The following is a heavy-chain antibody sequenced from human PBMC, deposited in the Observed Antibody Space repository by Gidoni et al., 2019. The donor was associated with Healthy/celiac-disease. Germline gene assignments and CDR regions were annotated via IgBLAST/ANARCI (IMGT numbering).Heavy chain of an antibody. J-gene: IGHJ4*02. CDR1: GGSISSSSYY. CDR3: VLAVVIAIPDY. V-gene: IGHV4-39*01. D-gene: IGHD2-21*01. Sequence: QLQLQESGPGLVKPSETLSLTCTVSGGSISSSSYYWGWIRQPPGKGLEVIGSIYYSGSTYYNPSLKSRVTISVDTSKNQFSLKLSSVTAADTAVYYCVLAVVIAIPDYWGQGTLVTVSS. CDR2: IYYSGST.